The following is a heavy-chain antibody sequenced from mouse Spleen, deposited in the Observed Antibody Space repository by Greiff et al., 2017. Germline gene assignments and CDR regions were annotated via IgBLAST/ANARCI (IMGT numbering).Heavy chain of an antibody. CDR2: INPGSGGT. CDR1: GYAFTNYL. Sequence: QVQLQQSGAELVRPGTSVKVSCKASGYAFTNYLIAWVKQRPGQGLEWIGVINPGSGGTNYNEKFKGKATLTADKSSSTAYMQLSSLTSEDSAVYFCARRGSRGAMDYWGQGTSGTVSS. V-gene: IGHV1-54*01. CDR3: ARRGSRGAMDY. D-gene: IGHD1-1*01. J-gene: IGHJ4*01.